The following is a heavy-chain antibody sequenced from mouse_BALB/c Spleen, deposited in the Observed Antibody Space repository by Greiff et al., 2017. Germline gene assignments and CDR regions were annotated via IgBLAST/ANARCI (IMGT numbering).Heavy chain of an antibody. J-gene: IGHJ4*01. CDR3: ARPYYGNSYYYAMDY. Sequence: EVQLQQSGPELVKPGASVKMSCKASGYTFTSYVMHWVKQKPGQGLEWIGYINPYNDGTKYNEKFKGKATLTSDKSSSTAYMELSSLTSEDSAVYYCARPYYGNSYYYAMDYWGQGTSVTVSS. CDR1: GYTFTSYV. D-gene: IGHD2-10*01. V-gene: IGHV1-14*01. CDR2: INPYNDGT.